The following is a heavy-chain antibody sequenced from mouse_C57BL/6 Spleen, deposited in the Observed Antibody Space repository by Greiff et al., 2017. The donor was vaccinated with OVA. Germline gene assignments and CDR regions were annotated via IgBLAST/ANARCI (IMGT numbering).Heavy chain of an antibody. CDR1: GFSFNTYA. Sequence: EVQVVESGGGLVQPKGSLKLSCAASGFSFNTYAMNWVRQAPGKGLEWVARIRSKSNNYATYYADSVKDRFTISRDDSESMLYLQMNNLKTEDTAMYYCVRGVTGGFDYWGQGTTLTVSS. CDR2: IRSKSNNYAT. J-gene: IGHJ2*01. CDR3: VRGVTGGFDY. V-gene: IGHV10-1*01. D-gene: IGHD4-1*01.